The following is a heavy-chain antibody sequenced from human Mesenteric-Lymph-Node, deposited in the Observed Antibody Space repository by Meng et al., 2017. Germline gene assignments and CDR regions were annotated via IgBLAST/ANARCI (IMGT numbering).Heavy chain of an antibody. D-gene: IGHD4-17*01. V-gene: IGHV4-30-4*01. J-gene: IGHJ5*02. Sequence: QVQVLEAGPGRGHPSQTLSPTCCVSGGSISSGDYYCSWIRQPPGKGLEWIRYIYYSGSTYSNASLKSRVTISIDRSKNQFSLKLSSVTAADTAVYYCARDRKHYGERGWFDPWGQGTLVTVSS. CDR3: ARDRKHYGERGWFDP. CDR1: GGSISSGDYY. CDR2: IYYSGST.